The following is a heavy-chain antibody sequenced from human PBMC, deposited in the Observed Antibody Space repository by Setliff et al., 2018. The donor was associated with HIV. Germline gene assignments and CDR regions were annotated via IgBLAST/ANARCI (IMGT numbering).Heavy chain of an antibody. V-gene: IGHV1-2*02. CDR3: ARQLSNSLDH. J-gene: IGHJ4*02. D-gene: IGHD1-1*01. Sequence: ASVKVSCKASGYTFTGYYMHWVRQAPGQGLEWMGWINPNSGGTNYAQKFQGRVTMTRDTSISTVYMELSGLTSNDTAVYFCARQLSNSLDHWGQGTPVTVSS. CDR1: GYTFTGYY. CDR2: INPNSGGT.